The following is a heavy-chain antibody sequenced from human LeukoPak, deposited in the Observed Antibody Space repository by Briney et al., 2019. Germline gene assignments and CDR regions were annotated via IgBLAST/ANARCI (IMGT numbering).Heavy chain of an antibody. V-gene: IGHV4-59*08. CDR1: TDSMINYY. Sequence: PSETLSLTCTVSTDSMINYYWSWIRQSPGKGLEWIGYIYYSGSTKSPSLKSRVTILLDMSKNQFSLKLSSVSAADTAVYYCARGYYFMDVWGKGTRVTVSS. J-gene: IGHJ6*03. CDR2: IYYSGST. CDR3: ARGYYFMDV.